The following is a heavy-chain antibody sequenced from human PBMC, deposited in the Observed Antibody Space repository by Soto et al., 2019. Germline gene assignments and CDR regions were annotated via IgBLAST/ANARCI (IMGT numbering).Heavy chain of an antibody. Sequence: PGESLHISYNVCGYSLSSYWIGWVRPMPGKGLEWMGIIYPGDSDTRYSPSFQGQVTISADKSISTAYLQWSSLKASDTAMYYCAGGGVRGVITRTRDYYGMDVWGQGTTVTVSS. V-gene: IGHV5-51*01. D-gene: IGHD3-10*01. J-gene: IGHJ6*02. CDR2: IYPGDSDT. CDR1: GYSLSSYW. CDR3: AGGGVRGVITRTRDYYGMDV.